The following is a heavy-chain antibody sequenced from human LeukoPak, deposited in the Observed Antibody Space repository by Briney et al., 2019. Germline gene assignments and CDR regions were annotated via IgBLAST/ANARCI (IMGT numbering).Heavy chain of an antibody. V-gene: IGHV3-7*03. D-gene: IGHD2-15*01. CDR2: VMEDGSEQ. Sequence: PGGSLRLSCAVSGFSFRNSWMSWVRKAPGKGPEWLANVMEDGSEQYYVDSVKGRFTISRDNAKNSLYLQMNSLRVDDTAMYHCVREYCSGGNCYVPGFWGHGTLVTVSS. CDR1: GFSFRNSW. CDR3: VREYCSGGNCYVPGF. J-gene: IGHJ4*01.